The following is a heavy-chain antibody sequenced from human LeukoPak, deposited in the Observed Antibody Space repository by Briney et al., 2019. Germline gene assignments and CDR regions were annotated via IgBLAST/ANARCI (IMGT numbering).Heavy chain of an antibody. Sequence: SETLSLTCTVSGGSISSYYWSWSRQPPGKGLEWIGYIYYSGSTNYNPSLKSRVTISVDTSKNQFSLKLSSVTAADTAVYYCARGGDYYDSSGNIPYAFDIWGQGTMVTVSS. D-gene: IGHD3-22*01. CDR2: IYYSGST. CDR1: GGSISSYY. V-gene: IGHV4-59*01. CDR3: ARGGDYYDSSGNIPYAFDI. J-gene: IGHJ3*02.